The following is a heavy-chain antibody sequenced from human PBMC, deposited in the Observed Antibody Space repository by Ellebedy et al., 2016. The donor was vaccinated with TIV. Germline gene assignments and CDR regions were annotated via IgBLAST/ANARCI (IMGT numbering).Heavy chain of an antibody. CDR1: GFTFSSYA. V-gene: IGHV3-23*01. J-gene: IGHJ6*02. D-gene: IGHD4-11*01. Sequence: PGGSLRLSCAASGFTFSSYAMSWVRQAPGKGLEWVSAISGSGGSTYYADSVKGRFTISRDNSKTTLYLQMNSLRAEDTAVYYCAKDPMTTVTNYYYYGMDVWGQGTTVTVSS. CDR2: ISGSGGST. CDR3: AKDPMTTVTNYYYYGMDV.